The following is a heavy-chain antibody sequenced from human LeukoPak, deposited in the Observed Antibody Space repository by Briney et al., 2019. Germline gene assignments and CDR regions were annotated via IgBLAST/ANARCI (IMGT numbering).Heavy chain of an antibody. CDR2: IFYSGST. CDR1: GGSLSSSSYY. CDR3: ARSDGSGSYPAHLFDY. Sequence: SETLSLTCTVSGGSLSSSSYYWAWIRQPPGKGLEWFGRIFYSGSTYYNPSLKSRVTMSVDTSKNQFSLRLSSVTAADTAVYYCARSDGSGSYPAHLFDYWGQGTLVTVSS. J-gene: IGHJ4*02. V-gene: IGHV4-39*01. D-gene: IGHD3-10*01.